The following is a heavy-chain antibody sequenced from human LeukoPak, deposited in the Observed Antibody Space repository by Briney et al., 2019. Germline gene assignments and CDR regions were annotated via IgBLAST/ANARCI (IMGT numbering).Heavy chain of an antibody. Sequence: GGSLRLSCAASGFSFSSYGMHWVRQPPGKGLEWVAFIRYDGNDKHYADSVKGRFTTSRDNSKKMLYLQMSSLRAEDTAVYYCAKPYPYSGSFFVDYWGQGTLVTVSS. V-gene: IGHV3-30*02. CDR2: IRYDGNDK. CDR1: GFSFSSYG. J-gene: IGHJ4*02. CDR3: AKPYPYSGSFFVDY. D-gene: IGHD1-26*01.